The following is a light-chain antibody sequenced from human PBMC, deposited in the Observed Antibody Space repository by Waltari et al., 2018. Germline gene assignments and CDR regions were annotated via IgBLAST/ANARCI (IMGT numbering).Light chain of an antibody. CDR1: QTIYYY. CDR3: LQSSITQGT. CDR2: SGS. V-gene: IGKV1-39*01. Sequence: DIQMTQSPISLASSVGDTVIITCRASQTIYYYLNWYQQKPGKAPKLLISSGSNLESGFPSRFSGRGYGTQFTLTISGLQPEDFATYYCLQSSITQGTFGPGTTVDIK. J-gene: IGKJ3*01.